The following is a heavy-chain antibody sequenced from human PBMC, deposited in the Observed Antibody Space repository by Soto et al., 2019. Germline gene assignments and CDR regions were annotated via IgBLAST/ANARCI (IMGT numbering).Heavy chain of an antibody. CDR3: ARVARSGYYDTSYYYGMDV. V-gene: IGHV1-2*04. CDR2: INPNSGGT. J-gene: IGHJ6*02. Sequence: ASVKVSCKASGYTFTGYYMHWVRQAPGQGLEWMGWINPNSGGTNYAQKFQGWVTMTRDTSISTAYMELSRLRSDDTAVYYCARVARSGYYDTSYYYGMDVWGQGTTVTVSS. CDR1: GYTFTGYY. D-gene: IGHD3-3*01.